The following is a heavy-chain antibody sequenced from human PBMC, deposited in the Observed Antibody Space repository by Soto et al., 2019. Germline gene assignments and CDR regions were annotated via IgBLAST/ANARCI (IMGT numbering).Heavy chain of an antibody. D-gene: IGHD2-2*01. Sequence: QVQLQESGPGLVKPSETLSLTCTVSGGSISTYYWSWVRQPPGKGLEWIGHISYSGSTDYSPSLKSRVTLSADTSKNQFSLKLSSVTAADTAIYYCARRGTRYCSSSSCYDGVLDIWGQGTMVIVSS. CDR2: ISYSGST. V-gene: IGHV4-59*08. CDR3: ARRGTRYCSSSSCYDGVLDI. J-gene: IGHJ3*02. CDR1: GGSISTYY.